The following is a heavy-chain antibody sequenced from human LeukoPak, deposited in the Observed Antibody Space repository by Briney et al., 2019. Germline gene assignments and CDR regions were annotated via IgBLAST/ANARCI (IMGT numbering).Heavy chain of an antibody. CDR3: ARGAYDILTGLYGMDV. CDR1: GGSISSYY. D-gene: IGHD3-9*01. J-gene: IGHJ6*02. CDR2: IYTSGST. Sequence: SETLSLTCTVSGGSISSYYWSWIRQPAGKGLEWIGRIYTSGSTKYNPSLKSRVTMSVDTSKNQFSLKLSSVTAADTAVYYCARGAYDILTGLYGMDVWGQGTTVTVSS. V-gene: IGHV4-4*07.